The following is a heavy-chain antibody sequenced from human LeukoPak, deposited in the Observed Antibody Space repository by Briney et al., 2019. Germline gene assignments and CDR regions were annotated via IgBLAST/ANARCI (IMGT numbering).Heavy chain of an antibody. CDR1: GFTFSSYE. Sequence: GGSLRLSCAASGFTFSSYEMNWVRQAPGKGLEWVSYISSSGSTIYYADSVKGRFTISRDTSRSTLYLQMNSLRAEDAAVYYCAKAPVTSCRGAFCYPFDYWGQGTLVTVSS. V-gene: IGHV3-48*03. CDR2: ISSSGSTI. CDR3: AKAPVTSCRGAFCYPFDY. J-gene: IGHJ4*02. D-gene: IGHD2-15*01.